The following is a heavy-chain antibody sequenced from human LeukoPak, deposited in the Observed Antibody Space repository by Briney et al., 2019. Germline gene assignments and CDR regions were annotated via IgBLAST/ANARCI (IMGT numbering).Heavy chain of an antibody. CDR1: GYTLTDYY. J-gene: IGHJ4*02. CDR3: TRPGYCTDTSCEGLDY. V-gene: IGHV1-2*02. D-gene: IGHD2-8*02. CDR2: INPNSGGS. Sequence: ASVKVSCKPSGYTLTDYYIHWVRQAPGQGPEWMGWINPNSGGSSSAQKFQGKVTMTWDTSISTAYMELSSLTSDDTAVYYCTRPGYCTDTSCEGLDYWGQGTLVTVSS.